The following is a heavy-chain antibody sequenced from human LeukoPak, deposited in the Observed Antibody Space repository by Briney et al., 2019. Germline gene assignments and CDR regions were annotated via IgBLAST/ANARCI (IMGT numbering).Heavy chain of an antibody. CDR2: IIPIFGTA. CDR3: ARFPWYYDSSGYSTYYYYYGMDV. D-gene: IGHD3-22*01. Sequence: SVKVSCKASGGTFSSYAIGWVRQAPGQGLEWMGGIIPIFGTANYAQKFQGRVTITADESTSTAYMELSSLRSEDTAVYYCARFPWYYDSSGYSTYYYYYGMDVWGQGTTVTVSS. V-gene: IGHV1-69*01. CDR1: GGTFSSYA. J-gene: IGHJ6*02.